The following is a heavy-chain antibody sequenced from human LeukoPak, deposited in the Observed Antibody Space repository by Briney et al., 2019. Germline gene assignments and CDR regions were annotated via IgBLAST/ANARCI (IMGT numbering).Heavy chain of an antibody. CDR3: ALKGPGYYGSGSYTDYYYYGMDV. V-gene: IGHV1-69*13. CDR1: GGTFSSHA. D-gene: IGHD3-10*01. CDR2: IIPIFGTA. Sequence: SVNVSCKASGGTFSSHAISWVRQAPGQGLEWMGGIIPIFGTANYAQKFQGRVTITADESTSTAYMELSSLRSEDTAVYYCALKGPGYYGSGSYTDYYYYGMDVWGQGTTVTVSS. J-gene: IGHJ6*02.